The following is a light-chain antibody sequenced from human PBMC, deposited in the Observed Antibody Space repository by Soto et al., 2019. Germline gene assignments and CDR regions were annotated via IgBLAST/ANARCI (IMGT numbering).Light chain of an antibody. J-gene: IGLJ2*01. Sequence: QSALTQPASVSGSPGQSITISCTGTNRDIGSNNNYVSWYQQHPGRAPQLVIFDVSNRPSGVSDRFSGSKSGNTASLTISGLQTEDEADYYCCSYTSYGTLVVFGGGTKLTAL. V-gene: IGLV2-14*03. CDR1: NRDIGSNNNY. CDR3: CSYTSYGTLVV. CDR2: DVS.